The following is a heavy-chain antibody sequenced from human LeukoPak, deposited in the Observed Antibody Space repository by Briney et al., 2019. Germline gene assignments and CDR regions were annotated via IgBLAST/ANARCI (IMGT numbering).Heavy chain of an antibody. V-gene: IGHV4-34*01. CDR1: GGSFSGYY. J-gene: IGHJ4*02. CDR2: INHSGST. D-gene: IGHD6-6*01. CDR3: ARVPSIAARRFKYYFDY. Sequence: SETLSLTCAVYGGSFSGYYWSWIRQPPGKGLEWIGEINHSGSTNYNPSLKTRVTISVDTSKNQFSLKLSSVTAADTAVYYCARVPSIAARRFKYYFDYWGQGTLVTVSS.